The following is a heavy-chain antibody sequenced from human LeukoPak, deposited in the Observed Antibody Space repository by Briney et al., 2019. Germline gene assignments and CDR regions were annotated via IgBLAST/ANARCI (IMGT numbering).Heavy chain of an antibody. CDR3: ARELRSGYYRWIDY. CDR2: ISGYNGNT. J-gene: IGHJ4*02. Sequence: ASVKVSCKASGYRFTSYGITWVRQAPGQGLEWMGWISGYNGNTNYAQKFQGRVTMSTDTSTTTAYMDLRSLRSDDTAVYYCARELRSGYYRWIDYWGQGTLVTVSS. CDR1: GYRFTSYG. V-gene: IGHV1-18*01. D-gene: IGHD3-3*01.